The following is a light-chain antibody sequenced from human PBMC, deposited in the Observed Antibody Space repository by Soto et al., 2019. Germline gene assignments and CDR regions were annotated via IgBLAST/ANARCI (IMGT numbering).Light chain of an antibody. Sequence: DIQMTQSPSTLSASIGDRFTITFRASQSIRRWLAWYQQKPGKPPKLLIYDASTLEDGVPSRFSGSGSGTEFTLTISSLQPDDFATYYCQDFNFSWTFGQGTKVDIK. CDR2: DAS. CDR3: QDFNFSWT. V-gene: IGKV1-5*01. J-gene: IGKJ1*01. CDR1: QSIRRW.